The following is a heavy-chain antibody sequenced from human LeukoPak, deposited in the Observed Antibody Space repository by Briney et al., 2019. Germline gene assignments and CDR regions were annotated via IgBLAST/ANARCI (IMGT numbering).Heavy chain of an antibody. J-gene: IGHJ4*02. V-gene: IGHV1-3*03. CDR3: ARVNRVGVGSYSRYYFDY. CDR1: GYTFTSYA. Sequence: ASVKVSCKASGYTFTSYAMHWVRQAPGQRLEWMGWINAGNGNTKYSQEFQGRVTITRDTSASTAYMELSSLRSEDMAVYYCARVNRVGVGSYSRYYFDYWGQGTLVTVSS. CDR2: INAGNGNT. D-gene: IGHD1-26*01.